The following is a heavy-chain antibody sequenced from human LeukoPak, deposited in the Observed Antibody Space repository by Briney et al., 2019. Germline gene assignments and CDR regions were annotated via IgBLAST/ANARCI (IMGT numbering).Heavy chain of an antibody. V-gene: IGHV3-21*01. Sequence: PGGSLRLSWAASGFTFSSYSMNWVRQAPGKGLEWVSSISSSSSYIYYADSVKGRFTISRDNAKNSLYLQMNSLRAEDTAVYYCARDCSSTSCYTRAAFDIWGQGTMVTVSS. CDR3: ARDCSSTSCYTRAAFDI. J-gene: IGHJ3*02. D-gene: IGHD2-2*02. CDR1: GFTFSSYS. CDR2: ISSSSSYI.